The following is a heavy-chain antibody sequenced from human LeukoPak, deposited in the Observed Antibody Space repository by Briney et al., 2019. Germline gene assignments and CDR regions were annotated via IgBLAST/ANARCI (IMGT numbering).Heavy chain of an antibody. J-gene: IGHJ4*02. CDR1: GFIFSSHG. D-gene: IGHD5-24*01. V-gene: IGHV3-33*01. CDR2: IWYDGSNK. CDR3: ARDPVRDGYPYSFDY. Sequence: GGSLRLSCAASGFIFSSHGMHWVRQAPGKGLEWVAVIWYDGSNKYYADSVKGRFTISRDNSKSTLYLQMDSLRGEDTAVYYCARDPVRDGYPYSFDYWGQGTLVTVSS.